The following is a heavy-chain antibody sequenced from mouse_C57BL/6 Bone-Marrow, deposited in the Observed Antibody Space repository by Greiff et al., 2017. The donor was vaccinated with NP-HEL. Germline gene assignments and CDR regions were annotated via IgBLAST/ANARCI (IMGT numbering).Heavy chain of an antibody. CDR3: VRHRALIYYDYHYAMDY. CDR2: IRSKSNNYAT. CDR1: GFSFNTYA. J-gene: IGHJ4*01. Sequence: EVKVVESGGGLVQPKGSLKLSCAASGFSFNTYAMNWVRQAPGKGLEWVARIRSKSNNYATYYADSVKDRFTISRDDSESMLYLQMNNLKTEDTAMYYCVRHRALIYYDYHYAMDYWGQGTSVTVSS. V-gene: IGHV10-1*01. D-gene: IGHD2-4*01.